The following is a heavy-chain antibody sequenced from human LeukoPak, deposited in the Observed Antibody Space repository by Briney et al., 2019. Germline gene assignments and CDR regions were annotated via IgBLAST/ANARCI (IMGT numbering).Heavy chain of an antibody. CDR2: IIPIFGTA. CDR3: ARGRKWLYFDY. J-gene: IGHJ4*02. CDR1: GGTFSSYA. Sequence: SVKVSCKASGGTFSSYAISWVRQAPGQGLEWMGGIIPIFGTANYAQKFQGRVTITADESTSTAYMELSRLRSDDTAVYYCARGRKWLYFDYWGQGTLVTVSS. V-gene: IGHV1-69*13. D-gene: IGHD3-22*01.